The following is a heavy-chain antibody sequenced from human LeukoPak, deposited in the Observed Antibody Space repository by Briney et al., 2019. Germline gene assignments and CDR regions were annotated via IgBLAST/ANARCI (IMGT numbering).Heavy chain of an antibody. V-gene: IGHV4-39*01. CDR1: GGSISSSTSYY. CDR2: IYHSGET. Sequence: PSETLSLTCNVSGGSISSSTSYYWGWIRQPPGKGLDWIGSIYHSGETSYNLSLTGRLTIAVDTSKNQFSLRLRSVTAADTAVYYCARHRAAQLSKFDFWGQGALVTVSS. J-gene: IGHJ4*02. D-gene: IGHD1-1*01. CDR3: ARHRAAQLSKFDF.